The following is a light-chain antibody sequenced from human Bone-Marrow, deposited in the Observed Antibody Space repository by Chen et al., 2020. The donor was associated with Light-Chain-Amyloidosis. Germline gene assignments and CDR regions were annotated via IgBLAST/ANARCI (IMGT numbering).Light chain of an antibody. CDR1: SSDVGGYNY. Sequence: QSALTQPASVSGSPGQSITISCTGTSSDVGGYNYVSWFQQYSDKAPKLMIYEVANRPSGVSNRFSGSKSSNTASLTISGLQAEDEADYYCSSFTTSNTWVFGGGTKLTVL. CDR2: EVA. CDR3: SSFTTSNTWV. V-gene: IGLV2-14*01. J-gene: IGLJ3*02.